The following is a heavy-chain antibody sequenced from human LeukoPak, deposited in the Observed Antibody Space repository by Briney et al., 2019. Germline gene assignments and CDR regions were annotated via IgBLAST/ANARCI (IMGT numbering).Heavy chain of an antibody. J-gene: IGHJ6*02. CDR3: ARAGLSRGRGSSTSYYYYYGMDV. Sequence: PSETLSLTCAVYGGSFRGYYWSWIRQPPGKGLEWIGEINHSGSTNYNPSLKSRVTISVDTSKNQFSLKLSSVTAADTAVYYCARAGLSRGRGSSTSYYYYYGMDVWGQGTTVTVSS. V-gene: IGHV4-34*01. CDR1: GGSFRGYY. CDR2: INHSGST. D-gene: IGHD2-2*01.